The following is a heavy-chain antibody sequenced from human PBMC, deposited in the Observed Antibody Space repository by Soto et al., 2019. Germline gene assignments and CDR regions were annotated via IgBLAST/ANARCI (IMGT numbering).Heavy chain of an antibody. J-gene: IGHJ5*02. V-gene: IGHV3-21*01. Sequence: GGSLRLSCAASGFTFSSYSMNWVRQAPGKGLEWVSSISSSSSYIYYADSVKGRFTISRDNAKNSLYLQMNSLRAEDTAVYYCARDRGGHYYGSGSYYTPGGWFDPWGQGTLVTVSS. CDR3: ARDRGGHYYGSGSYYTPGGWFDP. CDR1: GFTFSSYS. CDR2: ISSSSSYI. D-gene: IGHD3-10*01.